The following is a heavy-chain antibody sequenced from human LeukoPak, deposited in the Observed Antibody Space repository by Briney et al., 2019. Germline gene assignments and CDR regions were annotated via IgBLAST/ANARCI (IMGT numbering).Heavy chain of an antibody. CDR2: INHSGST. CDR3: ARGIPASDV. Sequence: SETPSLTCAVYGGSFSGYYWSWIRQPPGKGLEWIGEINHSGSTNYNPSLKSRVTISVDTSKNQFSLKLSSVTAADTAVYYCARGIPASDVWGKGTTVTVSS. D-gene: IGHD2-15*01. J-gene: IGHJ6*04. CDR1: GGSFSGYY. V-gene: IGHV4-34*01.